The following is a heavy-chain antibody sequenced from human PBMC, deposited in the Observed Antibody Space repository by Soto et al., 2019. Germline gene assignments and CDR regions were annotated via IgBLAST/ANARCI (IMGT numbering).Heavy chain of an antibody. D-gene: IGHD3-22*01. CDR3: ARDYYDSSGYSYYGMDV. CDR2: ISYDGSNK. CDR1: GFTFSSYA. J-gene: IGHJ6*02. V-gene: IGHV3-30-3*01. Sequence: QVQLVESGGGVVQPGRSLRLSCAASGFTFSSYAIHWVRQALGKGLECVAVISYDGSNKYYADSVTGRFTISRDNSKKTLYLQMNSLRAEDTAVYYCARDYYDSSGYSYYGMDVWGQGTTVTVSS.